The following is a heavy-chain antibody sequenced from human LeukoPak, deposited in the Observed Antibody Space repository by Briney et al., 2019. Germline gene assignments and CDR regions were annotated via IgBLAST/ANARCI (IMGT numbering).Heavy chain of an antibody. CDR1: GGSIRRYY. D-gene: IGHD3-3*01. CDR2: IYDSGST. V-gene: IGHV4-59*12. Sequence: KPSETLSLTCTVSGGSIRRYYWTWIRQPPGKGLEWIGYIYDSGSTDYNPSLKSRVTISVDTSKNQISLKVNSVTAADTAVYYCARDGRGVRFLEWPTAYFDYWGQGTLVTVSS. J-gene: IGHJ4*02. CDR3: ARDGRGVRFLEWPTAYFDY.